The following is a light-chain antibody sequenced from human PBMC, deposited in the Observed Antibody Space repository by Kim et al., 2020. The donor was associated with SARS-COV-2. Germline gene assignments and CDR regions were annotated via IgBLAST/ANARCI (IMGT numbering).Light chain of an antibody. Sequence: QYATLSCTGNSNNVGNQGAAWLQQHQGHPPKLVSYRNGNRPSGISGRLSASRSGNTAFLTIAGLQVEDEADYYCSAWDSSLSAWVFGGGTQLTVL. V-gene: IGLV10-54*01. CDR2: RNG. J-gene: IGLJ3*02. CDR3: SAWDSSLSAWV. CDR1: SNNVGNQG.